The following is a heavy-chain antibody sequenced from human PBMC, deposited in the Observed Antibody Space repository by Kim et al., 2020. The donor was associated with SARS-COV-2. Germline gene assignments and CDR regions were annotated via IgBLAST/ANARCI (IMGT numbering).Heavy chain of an antibody. V-gene: IGHV3-15*01. J-gene: IGHJ4*02. CDR2: IKSKTDGGTT. Sequence: GGSLRLSCAASGFTFSNAWMSWVRQAPGKGLEWVGRIKSKTDGGTTDYAAPVKGRFTISRDDSKNTLYLQMNSLKTEDTAVYYCTTKVVGDSSGYYYFDYWGQGTLVTVSS. CDR1: GFTFSNAW. CDR3: TTKVVGDSSGYYYFDY. D-gene: IGHD3-22*01.